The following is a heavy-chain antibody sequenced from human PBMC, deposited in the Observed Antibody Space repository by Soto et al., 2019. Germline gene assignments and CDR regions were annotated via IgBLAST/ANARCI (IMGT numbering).Heavy chain of an antibody. CDR3: AKKGAGLDT. J-gene: IGHJ5*02. V-gene: IGHV5-51*01. Sequence: EVQLVQSGAEVKTPGESLKISCKTSGYIFSNSWIGWVRQKPGKGLEYMGVVYPGDSDTRYNPSFQGRVTISADKSINTGYLEWSSLKASDTAIYFCAKKGAGLDTWGQGTLVTVSS. CDR1: GYIFSNSW. CDR2: VYPGDSDT.